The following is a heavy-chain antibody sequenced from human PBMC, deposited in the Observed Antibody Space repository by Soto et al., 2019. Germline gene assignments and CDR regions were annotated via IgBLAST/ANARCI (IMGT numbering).Heavy chain of an antibody. Sequence: ASVKVSCKVSGYTLTELSMHWVRQAPGKGLEWMGGFDPEDGETIYAQKFQGRVTMTEDTSTDTAYMELSSLRSEDTAVYYCATIKDSRHIPVVGATTSPNYYGMDVWGQGTTVTVSS. CDR3: ATIKDSRHIPVVGATTSPNYYGMDV. D-gene: IGHD1-26*01. CDR2: FDPEDGET. V-gene: IGHV1-24*01. J-gene: IGHJ6*02. CDR1: GYTLTELS.